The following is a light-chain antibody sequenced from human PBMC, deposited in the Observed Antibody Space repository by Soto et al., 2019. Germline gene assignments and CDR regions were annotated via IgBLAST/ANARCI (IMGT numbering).Light chain of an antibody. V-gene: IGKV1-39*01. Sequence: DIQMTQSPSSLSASVGDRVTITCRASQSISTYLNWYQQKPGKAPKLLIYGASSLQSGVPSRFGGSGSGTDFTLTISSLQTEDFATYYCQQSYSTPPYTCGQGTKVEIK. J-gene: IGKJ2*01. CDR1: QSISTY. CDR2: GAS. CDR3: QQSYSTPPYT.